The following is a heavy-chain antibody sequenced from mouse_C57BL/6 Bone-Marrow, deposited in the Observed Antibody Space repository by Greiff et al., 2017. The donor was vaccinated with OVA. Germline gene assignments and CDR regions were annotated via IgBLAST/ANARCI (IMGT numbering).Heavy chain of an antibody. Sequence: DVQLQESGTVLARPGASVKMSCKTSGYTFTSYWMHWVKQRPGQGLEWIGAIYPGNSDTSYNQKFKGKAKLTAVTSASTAYMELSSLTNEDSAVYYCTRSHILPMDYWGQGTSVTVSS. CDR3: TRSHILPMDY. CDR2: IYPGNSDT. J-gene: IGHJ4*01. CDR1: GYTFTSYW. V-gene: IGHV1-5*01.